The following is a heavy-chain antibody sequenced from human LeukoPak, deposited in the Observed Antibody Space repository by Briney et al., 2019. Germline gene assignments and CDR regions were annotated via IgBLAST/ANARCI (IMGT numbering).Heavy chain of an antibody. CDR2: IIPIFGTA. Sequence: ASVKVSCKASGVTFSSYAISWVRQAPGQGLEWMGGIIPIFGTANYAQKFQGRVTITADKSTSTAYMELSSLRSEDAAVYYCARADIVYAFDIWGQGTMVTVSS. D-gene: IGHD5-12*01. CDR1: GVTFSSYA. CDR3: ARADIVYAFDI. J-gene: IGHJ3*02. V-gene: IGHV1-69*06.